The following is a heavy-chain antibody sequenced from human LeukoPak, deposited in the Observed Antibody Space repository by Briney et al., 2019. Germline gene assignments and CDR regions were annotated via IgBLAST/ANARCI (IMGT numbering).Heavy chain of an antibody. CDR1: GFTFSSYA. CDR3: ARRYYYGSGSYYTRDY. D-gene: IGHD3-10*01. CDR2: ISGSGGST. J-gene: IGHJ4*02. V-gene: IGHV3-23*01. Sequence: GGSLRLSCAASGFTFSSYAMSWVRQAPGKGLEWVSAISGSGGSTYYADSVKGRFTISRDNSKNTLYLQMNSLRAEDTAVYYCARRYYYGSGSYYTRDYWGQGTLVTVSS.